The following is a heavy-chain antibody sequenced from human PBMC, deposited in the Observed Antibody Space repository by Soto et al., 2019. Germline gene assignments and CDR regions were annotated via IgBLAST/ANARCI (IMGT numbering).Heavy chain of an antibody. CDR2: ISPYNGDT. Sequence: QVQLVQSGPEVKKPGASAKVSCKASGYTFTNYGISWVRQAPGQGLEWMGWISPYNGDTNYAQKFQGRVTMTTDTCTSTADMELRSLGSDDTAVYYWAALSGYYHLWGQGTLVTVSS. D-gene: IGHD3-22*01. CDR1: GYTFTNYG. J-gene: IGHJ4*02. CDR3: AALSGYYHL. V-gene: IGHV1-18*01.